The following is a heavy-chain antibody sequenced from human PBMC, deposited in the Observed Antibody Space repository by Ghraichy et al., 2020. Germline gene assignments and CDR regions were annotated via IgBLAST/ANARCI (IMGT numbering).Heavy chain of an antibody. Sequence: GGSLRLSCVGSGFTFSGYSMNWVRQSPGKRLEWVSYITSSGSFKYYADSVKGRFTISRDNAQNSLSLQMNSLTDEDTAVYYCARGSRVVRLYYYDGMDVWGHGTTVTVSS. V-gene: IGHV3-48*02. CDR2: ITSSGSFK. CDR1: GFTFSGYS. J-gene: IGHJ6*02. D-gene: IGHD4-23*01. CDR3: ARGSRVVRLYYYDGMDV.